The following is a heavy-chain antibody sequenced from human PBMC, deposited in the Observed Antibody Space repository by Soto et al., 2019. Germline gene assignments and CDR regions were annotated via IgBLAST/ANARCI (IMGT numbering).Heavy chain of an antibody. Sequence: ASVKVSCKASGYTFTNYGFSWVRQAPGQGLEWMGWISGYNGNTKYAEKFQGRVTMTTDTSTSTAHMELRSLRSDDTAAYYSAREGQAPYSSPGMEVGGQGPGFTVS. CDR1: GYTFTNYG. D-gene: IGHD2-21*01. J-gene: IGHJ6*02. CDR3: AREGQAPYSSPGMEV. CDR2: ISGYNGNT. V-gene: IGHV1-18*01.